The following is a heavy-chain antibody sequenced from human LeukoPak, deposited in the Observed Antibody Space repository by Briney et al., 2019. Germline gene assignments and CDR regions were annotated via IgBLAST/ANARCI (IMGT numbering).Heavy chain of an antibody. Sequence: GASVKVSCKASGYTFTSYGISWVRQAPGQGLEWMGWISAYNGNTNYAQKLQGRVTMTTDTSTSTAYMELRSLRSDDTAVYYCARDRSRGPYGDYGGQFDYWGQGTLVTVSS. J-gene: IGHJ4*02. CDR3: ARDRSRGPYGDYGGQFDY. V-gene: IGHV1-18*01. CDR1: GYTFTSYG. D-gene: IGHD4-17*01. CDR2: ISAYNGNT.